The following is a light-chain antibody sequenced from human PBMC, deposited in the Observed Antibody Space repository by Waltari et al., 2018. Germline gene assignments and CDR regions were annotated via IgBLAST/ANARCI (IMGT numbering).Light chain of an antibody. J-gene: IGLJ2*01. Sequence: QSAMTQPRSVSGSPGQPVTISCTGTSSDVGGYTFVSWSQQHPGKAPKLMIYDVSTRPSGVPYRFSGSKSGNTASLTISGLQAEDEADYYCCSYAGSYTFYVVFGGGTKLTVL. CDR3: CSYAGSYTFYVV. CDR1: SSDVGGYTF. CDR2: DVS. V-gene: IGLV2-11*01.